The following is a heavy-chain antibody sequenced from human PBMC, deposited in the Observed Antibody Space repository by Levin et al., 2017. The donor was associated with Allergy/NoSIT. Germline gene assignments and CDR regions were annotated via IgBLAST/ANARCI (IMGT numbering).Heavy chain of an antibody. CDR3: ARDDYDSTVPFQH. CDR1: GFTFSSYG. D-gene: IGHD3-22*01. V-gene: IGHV3-33*01. CDR2: IWYDGSNK. J-gene: IGHJ1*01. Sequence: GGSLRLSCAASGFTFSSYGMHWVRQAPGKGLEWVAVIWYDGSNKYYADSVKGRFTISRDNSKNTLYLQMNSLRAEDTAVYYCARDDYDSTVPFQHWGQGTLVTVSS.